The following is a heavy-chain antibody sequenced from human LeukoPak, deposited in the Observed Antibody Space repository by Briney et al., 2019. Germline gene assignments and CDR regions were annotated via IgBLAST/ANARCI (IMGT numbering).Heavy chain of an antibody. CDR2: ISSSSSVI. J-gene: IGHJ4*02. V-gene: IGHV3-48*01. Sequence: PGGSLRLSCAASGFTFGDYSMNWVRQAPGKGLEWVSYISSSSSVIYYADSVRGRFTISRDNAKKSLYLRMNSLRAEDTAVYYCARDPPNWGFGYWGQGTLVTVSS. CDR3: ARDPPNWGFGY. CDR1: GFTFGDYS. D-gene: IGHD7-27*01.